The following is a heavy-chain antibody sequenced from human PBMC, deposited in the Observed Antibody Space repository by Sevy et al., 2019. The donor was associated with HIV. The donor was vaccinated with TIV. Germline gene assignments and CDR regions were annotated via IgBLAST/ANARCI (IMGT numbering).Heavy chain of an antibody. CDR2: ISSSSSYI. V-gene: IGHV3-21*01. CDR1: RFTFSSYS. D-gene: IGHD5-12*01. Sequence: GVSLRLSCAASRFTFSSYSMNWVRQAPGKGLEWVSSISSSSSYIYYADSVKGRFTISRDNVKNSLYLQMNSLRAEDTAVYYCARDKNRYSGYDFDYWGHGTLVTVSS. CDR3: ARDKNRYSGYDFDY. J-gene: IGHJ5*01.